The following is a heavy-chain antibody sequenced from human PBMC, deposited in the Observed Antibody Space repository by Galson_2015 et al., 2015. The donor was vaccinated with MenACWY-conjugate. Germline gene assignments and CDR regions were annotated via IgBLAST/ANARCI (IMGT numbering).Heavy chain of an antibody. V-gene: IGHV3-30*04. CDR3: ARAARFGDFSAPMDLDS. CDR2: LSYDGNTK. J-gene: IGHJ4*02. D-gene: IGHD3-10*01. CDR1: GFTFSAYP. Sequence: SLRLSCAASGFTFSAYPMHWVRQTPGKGLEWVAVLSYDGNTKYYADSVRGRLTISRDNSKNTLYLEMNSLRGEDTAVYFCARAARFGDFSAPMDLDSWGQGTLVTVSS.